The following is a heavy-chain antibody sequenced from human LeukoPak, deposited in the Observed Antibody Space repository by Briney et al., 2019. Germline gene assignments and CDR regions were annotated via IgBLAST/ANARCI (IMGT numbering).Heavy chain of an antibody. Sequence: ASVKVSRKASVYTFTSYDINWVRQAPGQGLGWMGWMNPTSGHTGYVQKFQGRITMTRDTSVSTAYMELNSLTSEDTAVYYCARSPVGVRKKHDLWGQGTLVIVSS. CDR2: MNPTSGHT. J-gene: IGHJ5*02. V-gene: IGHV1-8*01. D-gene: IGHD3-10*01. CDR1: VYTFTSYD. CDR3: ARSPVGVRKKHDL.